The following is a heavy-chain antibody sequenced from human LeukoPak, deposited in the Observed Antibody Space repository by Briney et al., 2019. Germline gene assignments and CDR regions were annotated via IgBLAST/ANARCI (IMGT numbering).Heavy chain of an antibody. CDR3: ARDAGDYDILTGGYGMDV. CDR1: GFTFSSYG. D-gene: IGHD3-9*01. CDR2: IWYDGSNK. Sequence: PGGSLRLSCAASGFTFSSYGMHWVRQAPGKGLEWVAVIWYDGSNKYYADSVKGRFTISRDNSKNTLYLQMNSLRAEDTAVYYCARDAGDYDILTGGYGMDVWGQGTTVTVSS. J-gene: IGHJ6*02. V-gene: IGHV3-33*01.